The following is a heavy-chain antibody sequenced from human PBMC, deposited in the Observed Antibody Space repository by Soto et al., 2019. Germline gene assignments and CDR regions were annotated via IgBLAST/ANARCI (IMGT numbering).Heavy chain of an antibody. D-gene: IGHD6-13*01. CDR1: GFTFSSYV. J-gene: IGHJ5*02. CDR3: ARDRSIAAAANP. Sequence: PGGSLRLSCAASGFTFSSYVMHWVGQAPGKGLEWVAVIWYDGSNKYYADSVKGRFTISRDNSKNTLYLQMNSLGAEDTAVYYCARDRSIAAAANPWGQGTLVTVSS. V-gene: IGHV3-33*01. CDR2: IWYDGSNK.